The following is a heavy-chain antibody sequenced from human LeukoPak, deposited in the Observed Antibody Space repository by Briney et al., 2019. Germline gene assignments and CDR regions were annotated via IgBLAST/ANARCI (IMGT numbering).Heavy chain of an antibody. V-gene: IGHV1-18*01. CDR2: ISAYNGNT. Sequence: GASVKVSCKASGYTFTSYGISWVRQAPGQGLEWMGWISAYNGNTNYAQKFQGRVTMTRDTSTSTVYMELSSLRSEDTAVYYCARGPPLYYYDSSGYSAPHDYWGQGTLVTVSS. CDR1: GYTFTSYG. J-gene: IGHJ4*02. D-gene: IGHD3-22*01. CDR3: ARGPPLYYYDSSGYSAPHDY.